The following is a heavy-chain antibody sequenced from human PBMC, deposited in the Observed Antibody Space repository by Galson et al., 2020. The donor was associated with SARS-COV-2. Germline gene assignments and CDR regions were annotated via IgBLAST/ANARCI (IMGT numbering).Heavy chain of an antibody. CDR2: INSDGSST. J-gene: IGHJ4*02. CDR1: GFTFSSYW. V-gene: IGHV3-74*01. CDR3: ARGIYGDYGLFDY. D-gene: IGHD4-17*01. Sequence: GGSLRLSCAASGFTFSSYWMHWVRQAPGKGLVWVSRINSDGSSTSYADSVKGRFTISRDNAKNTLYLQMNSLRAEDTAVYYCARGIYGDYGLFDYWGQGTLVTVSS.